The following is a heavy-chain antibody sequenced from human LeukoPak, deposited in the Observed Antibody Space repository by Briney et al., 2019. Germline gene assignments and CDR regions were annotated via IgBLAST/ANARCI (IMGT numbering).Heavy chain of an antibody. V-gene: IGHV3-23*01. CDR1: GFTFSNYA. CDR3: AKSMVAATHYYYYGMDV. CDR2: ISGNGIAA. J-gene: IGHJ6*02. Sequence: GGSLRLSCAASGFTFSNYAMSWVRQAPGKGLGWVSAISGNGIAAYYADSVKGRFTISRDNSKNTLYLQMNSLRAEDTAVYYCAKSMVAATHYYYYGMDVWGQGTTVTVSS. D-gene: IGHD2-15*01.